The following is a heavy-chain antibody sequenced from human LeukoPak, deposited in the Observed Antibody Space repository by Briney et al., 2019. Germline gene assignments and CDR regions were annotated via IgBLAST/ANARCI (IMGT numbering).Heavy chain of an antibody. CDR2: INHSGST. V-gene: IGHV4-34*01. D-gene: IGHD2-15*01. CDR1: GGSFSGYY. Sequence: SETLSLTCAVYGGSFSGYYWSWIRQPPGEGLEWTGEINHSGSTNYNPSLKSRVTISVDTSKNQFSLKLSSVTAADTAVYYCARDRTLKNWGQGTLVTVSS. J-gene: IGHJ4*02. CDR3: ARDRTLKN.